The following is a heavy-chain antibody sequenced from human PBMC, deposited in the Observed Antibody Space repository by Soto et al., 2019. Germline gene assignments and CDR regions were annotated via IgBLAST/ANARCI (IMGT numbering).Heavy chain of an antibody. J-gene: IGHJ4*02. Sequence: QVQLQQWGAGLLKPSETLSLTCAVYGGSFSGYYWSWIRQPPGKGLEWIGEINHSGSTNYNPSLKSRVXXSXDXSKNQFSLTLSSVTAADTAVYYCARVCGGDCYSFDYWGQGTLVTVSS. CDR2: INHSGST. V-gene: IGHV4-34*01. CDR1: GGSFSGYY. CDR3: ARVCGGDCYSFDY. D-gene: IGHD2-21*02.